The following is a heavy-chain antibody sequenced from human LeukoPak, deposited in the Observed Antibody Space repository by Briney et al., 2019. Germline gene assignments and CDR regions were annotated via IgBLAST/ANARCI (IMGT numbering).Heavy chain of an antibody. CDR3: ARHGSGSYHDFDY. V-gene: IGHV4-59*08. CDR1: GGSISSYY. D-gene: IGHD1-26*01. CDR2: IYYSGST. Sequence: SETLSLTCTVSGGSISSYYWSWIRQPPGKGLEWIGYIYYSGSTNYNPSLKSRVTISVDTSKNQFSLKLSSVTAADTAVYYCARHGSGSYHDFDYWGQGTLVTVSS. J-gene: IGHJ4*02.